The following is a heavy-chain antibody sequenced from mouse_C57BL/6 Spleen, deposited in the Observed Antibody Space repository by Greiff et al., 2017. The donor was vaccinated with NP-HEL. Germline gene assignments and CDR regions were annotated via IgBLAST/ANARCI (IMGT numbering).Heavy chain of an antibody. J-gene: IGHJ2*01. V-gene: IGHV1-82*01. CDR1: GYAFSSSW. CDR3: ARPVYYYGSSSYYFDY. Sequence: QVQLQQSGPELVKPGASVKISCKASGYAFSSSWMNWVTQRPGKGLEWIGRIYPGDGDTNYNGKFKGKATLTADKSSSTAYMQLSSLTSEDSAVYFCARPVYYYGSSSYYFDYWGQGTTLTVSS. CDR2: IYPGDGDT. D-gene: IGHD1-1*01.